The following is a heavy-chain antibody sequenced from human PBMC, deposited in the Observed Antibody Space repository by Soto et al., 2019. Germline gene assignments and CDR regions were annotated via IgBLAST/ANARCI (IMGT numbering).Heavy chain of an antibody. V-gene: IGHV5-10-1*01. CDR3: ARLSAGAGTRAYYYWMDA. CDR2: IDPSDSYT. Sequence: GESLKISCKGSGYSFTSDWISWVRQMPGKVLEWMGRIDPSDSYTNYSPSFQGHVTISADKSISTAYLQWSSLKASDTAMYYCARLSAGAGTRAYYYWMDALCQGTMVTVFS. J-gene: IGHJ6*02. D-gene: IGHD6-19*01. CDR1: GYSFTSDW.